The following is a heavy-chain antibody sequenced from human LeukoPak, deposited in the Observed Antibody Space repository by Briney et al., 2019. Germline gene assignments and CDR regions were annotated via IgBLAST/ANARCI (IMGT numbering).Heavy chain of an antibody. J-gene: IGHJ3*02. V-gene: IGHV1-69*06. CDR1: GGTFSSYA. CDR3: ARVRDCSSTSCYSSDSQFLWFGESYSGAQVSAFDI. Sequence: SVKVSCKASGGTFSSYAISWVRQAPGQGLEWMGGIIPIFGTANYAQKFQGRVTITADKSTSTAYMELSSLRSEDTAVYYCARVRDCSSTSCYSSDSQFLWFGESYSGAQVSAFDIWGQGTMVTVSS. CDR2: IIPIFGTA. D-gene: IGHD2-2*02.